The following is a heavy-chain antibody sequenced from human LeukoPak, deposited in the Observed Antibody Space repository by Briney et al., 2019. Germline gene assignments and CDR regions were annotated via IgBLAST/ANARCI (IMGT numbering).Heavy chain of an antibody. CDR3: AREGRQLASYYFDY. D-gene: IGHD6-6*01. J-gene: IGHJ4*02. Sequence: GGSLRLSCAASGFTVSSNYMSWVRQAPGKGLEWVSVIYSGGSTYYADSVKGRFTISRDNAKNSLYLQMNSLRAEDTAVYYCAREGRQLASYYFDYWGQGTLVTVSS. V-gene: IGHV3-66*01. CDR1: GFTVSSNY. CDR2: IYSGGST.